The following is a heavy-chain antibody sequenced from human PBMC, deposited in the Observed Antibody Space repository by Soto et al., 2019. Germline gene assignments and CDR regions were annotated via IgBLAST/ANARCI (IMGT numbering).Heavy chain of an antibody. V-gene: IGHV1-2*02. D-gene: IGHD6-13*01. Sequence: AASVKVSFKASGYTFTEYYIHWLRQAPGQGLEWMGWINPNSGGTNYAQKFQGRVTVTRDTSISTVYLDLRSLRSDDTAVFYCVKDESINWYSGHFRHWGQGTLVTVSS. CDR1: GYTFTEYY. J-gene: IGHJ1*01. CDR2: INPNSGGT. CDR3: VKDESINWYSGHFRH.